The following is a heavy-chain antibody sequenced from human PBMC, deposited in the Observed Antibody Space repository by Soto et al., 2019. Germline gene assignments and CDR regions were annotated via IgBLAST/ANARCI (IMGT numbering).Heavy chain of an antibody. J-gene: IGHJ6*02. CDR1: GGTFSSYA. V-gene: IGHV1-69*01. D-gene: IGHD6-13*01. Sequence: QVQLVQSGAEVKKPGSSVKVSCKASGGTFSSYAISWVRQAPGQGLEWMGGIIPIFGTANYAQKFQGRVTITEDESTSTAYMELSSLRSEDTAVYYCARDQRYSSSGRTNYYYYYGMDVWGQGTTVTVSS. CDR2: IIPIFGTA. CDR3: ARDQRYSSSGRTNYYYYYGMDV.